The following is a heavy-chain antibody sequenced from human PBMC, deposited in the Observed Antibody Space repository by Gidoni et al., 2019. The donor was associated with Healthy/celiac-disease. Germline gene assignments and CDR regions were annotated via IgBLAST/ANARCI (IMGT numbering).Heavy chain of an antibody. CDR3: ARVKSSPRRDYFDY. CDR2: ICYDGSNK. D-gene: IGHD2-2*01. V-gene: IGHV3-33*01. Sequence: QVQLVESGGGVVQPGRSLRLSCAASGFTFSSYGMPWVSQAPGKWLGWVAFICYDGSNKYYADCVKGRFTISRDNSKNTLYLQMNSLRAEDTAVYYCARVKSSPRRDYFDYWGQGTLVTVSS. CDR1: GFTFSSYG. J-gene: IGHJ4*02.